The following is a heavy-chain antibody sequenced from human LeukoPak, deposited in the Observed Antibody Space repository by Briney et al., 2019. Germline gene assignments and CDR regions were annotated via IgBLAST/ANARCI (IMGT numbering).Heavy chain of an antibody. CDR2: IYYNGGT. D-gene: IGHD6-19*01. CDR3: ARLPRSDIAVAGPIDY. CDR1: GGSISSSSYY. V-gene: IGHV4-39*01. Sequence: SETLSLTCPLSGGSISSSSYYWGWIRQPPGKGLEWIGSIYYNGGTYYNPSLKSRVPISVDTSKNQFSLKLRSVTAADTAVYYCARLPRSDIAVAGPIDYWGQGTLVTVSS. J-gene: IGHJ4*02.